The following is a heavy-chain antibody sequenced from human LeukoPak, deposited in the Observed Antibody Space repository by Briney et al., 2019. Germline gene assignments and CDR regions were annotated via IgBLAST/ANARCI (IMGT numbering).Heavy chain of an antibody. CDR3: ARLMYYYDSSGYRAEYFQH. Sequence: PSETLSLTCTVSGGSISSYYWSWIRQPPGKGLEWIGYIYYSGSTNYNPSLKSRVTISVYTSKNQFSLKLSSVTAADTAVYYCARLMYYYDSSGYRAEYFQHWGQGTLVSVSS. V-gene: IGHV4-59*01. D-gene: IGHD3-22*01. CDR2: IYYSGST. CDR1: GGSISSYY. J-gene: IGHJ1*01.